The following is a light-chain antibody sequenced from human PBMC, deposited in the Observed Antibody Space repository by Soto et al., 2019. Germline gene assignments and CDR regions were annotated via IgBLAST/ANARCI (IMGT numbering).Light chain of an antibody. Sequence: EIVMTQSPATLSVSPGERATLSCRASQSVNSNLAWYQQKPGQAPRLLIYGASTRATGIPARFSGSGSGTEFTFTISSLQYEDSAVYYCQQYNSWPLTFGGGTKVEIK. CDR3: QQYNSWPLT. V-gene: IGKV3-15*01. J-gene: IGKJ4*01. CDR2: GAS. CDR1: QSVNSN.